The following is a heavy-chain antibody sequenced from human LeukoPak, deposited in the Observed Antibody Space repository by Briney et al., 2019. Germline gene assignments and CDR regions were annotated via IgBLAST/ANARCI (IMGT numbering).Heavy chain of an antibody. CDR2: IYPGDSDT. Sequence: GESLKISCKGSGYSFTSYWIGWVRQMPGKGLEWMGIIYPGDSDTRYSPSFQGQVTISADKSISTAYLQWSSLKASDTAMYYCARQVDCGGDCYPSIDYWGQGTLVTVSS. D-gene: IGHD2-21*02. CDR3: ARQVDCGGDCYPSIDY. CDR1: GYSFTSYW. J-gene: IGHJ4*02. V-gene: IGHV5-51*01.